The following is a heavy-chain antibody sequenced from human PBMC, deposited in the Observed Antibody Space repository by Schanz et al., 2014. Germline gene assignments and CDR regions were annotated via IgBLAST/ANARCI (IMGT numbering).Heavy chain of an antibody. Sequence: QVQLVESGGGVVQPGGSLTLSCAASKFTFSSYSMHWVRQAPGKGLDWVAFIRFDGSSEYYADSVRGRFTISRDDSKNTLYLQMNSLRPEDTAVYYCVKEDRNHRSDYVYWGRGTLVTVSS. CDR3: VKEDRNHRSDYVY. J-gene: IGHJ4*02. CDR1: KFTFSSYS. D-gene: IGHD3-10*01. CDR2: IRFDGSSE. V-gene: IGHV3-30*02.